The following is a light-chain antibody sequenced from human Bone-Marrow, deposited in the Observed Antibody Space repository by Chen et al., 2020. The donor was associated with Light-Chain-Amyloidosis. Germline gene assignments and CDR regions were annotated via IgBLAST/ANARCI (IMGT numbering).Light chain of an antibody. CDR3: QVWDRSSDRPV. V-gene: IGLV3-21*02. CDR2: DDS. J-gene: IGLJ3*02. Sequence: SYVLTQPSSVSVAQGQTATIACGGNNIGSTSVHWYQQTPGQAPLLVVYDDSDRHSGIPERLSGSNSGNTATLTISRVEAGDEADYYCQVWDRSSDRPVFGGGTKLTVL. CDR1: NIGSTS.